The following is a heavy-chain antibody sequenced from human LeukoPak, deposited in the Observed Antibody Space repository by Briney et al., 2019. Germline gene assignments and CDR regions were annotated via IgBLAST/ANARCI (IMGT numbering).Heavy chain of an antibody. D-gene: IGHD6-19*01. Sequence: KPSENLSLPCAVYGGAFSGYYWSWIRQPPGKGLEWIGEINHSGSTNYNPSLKSRVTISVDTSKNQFSLKLSSVTAADTAVYYCARRYSSGWYGYWGQGTLVTVSS. CDR1: GGAFSGYY. V-gene: IGHV4-34*01. CDR2: INHSGST. CDR3: ARRYSSGWYGY. J-gene: IGHJ4*02.